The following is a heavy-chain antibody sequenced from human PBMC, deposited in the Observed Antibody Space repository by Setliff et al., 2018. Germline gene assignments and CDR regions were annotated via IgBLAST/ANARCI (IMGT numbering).Heavy chain of an antibody. D-gene: IGHD2-2*01. J-gene: IGHJ3*02. Sequence: SETLSLTCHVSGVSISSYYWSWIRQPPGKGLESIGYIQKSGSTNYNPSLMSRVTISVDTSKNQFSLILRSVTAADTAVYYCARGRMRGSCSGPSCTYDPFDIWGQGTPVTVSS. V-gene: IGHV4-59*12. CDR2: IQKSGST. CDR3: ARGRMRGSCSGPSCTYDPFDI. CDR1: GVSISSYY.